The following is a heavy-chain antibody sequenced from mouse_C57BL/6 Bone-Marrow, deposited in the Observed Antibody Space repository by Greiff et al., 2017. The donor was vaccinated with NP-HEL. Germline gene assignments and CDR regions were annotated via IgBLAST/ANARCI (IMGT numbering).Heavy chain of an antibody. CDR3: ARELFYFDY. D-gene: IGHD1-1*02. Sequence: VQLQQSVAELVRPGASVKLSCTASGFTFKNSYMHWVKQRPEQGLEWIGRIDPANGSTNYAPKFKGKATITADTSSNTAYLQLSSLTSEDTAIYYCARELFYFDYWGQGTTLTVSS. CDR1: GFTFKNSY. V-gene: IGHV14-3*01. J-gene: IGHJ2*01. CDR2: IDPANGST.